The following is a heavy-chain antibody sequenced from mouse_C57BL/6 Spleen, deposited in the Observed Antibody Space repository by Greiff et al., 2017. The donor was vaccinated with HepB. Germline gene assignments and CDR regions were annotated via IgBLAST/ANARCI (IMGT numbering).Heavy chain of an antibody. CDR1: GFTFSDYY. CDR3: ARGATGYDYDRTVDY. J-gene: IGHJ2*01. V-gene: IGHV5-12*01. Sequence: DVMLVESGGGLVQPGGSLKLSCAASGFTFSDYYMYWVRQTPEKRLEWVAYISNGGGSTYYPDTVKGRFTISRDNAKNTLYLQMSRLKSEDTAMYYCARGATGYDYDRTVDYWGQGTTLTVSS. D-gene: IGHD2-4*01. CDR2: ISNGGGST.